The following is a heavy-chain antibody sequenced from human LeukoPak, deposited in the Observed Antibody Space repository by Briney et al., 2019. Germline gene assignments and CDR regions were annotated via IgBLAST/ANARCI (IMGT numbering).Heavy chain of an antibody. V-gene: IGHV1-18*01. CDR3: ARDLLAMIPSFSREY. J-gene: IGHJ4*02. CDR1: GFTFTSYG. CDR2: ISANNGNT. Sequence: ASVKVSCKASGFTFTSYGISWVRQAPGQGLEWMGWISANNGNTIYAQKLQGRVTMTTDTSSTTAYMELRSLRSDDTAVYYCARDLLAMIPSFSREYWGQGTLVTVSS. D-gene: IGHD5-12*01.